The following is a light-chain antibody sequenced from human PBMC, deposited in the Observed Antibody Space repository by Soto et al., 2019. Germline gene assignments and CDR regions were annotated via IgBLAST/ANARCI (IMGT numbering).Light chain of an antibody. CDR1: QSLFYSSNNRDY. CDR3: QQYYNYPRT. J-gene: IGKJ1*01. Sequence: DIVMTQSPDSLAVSLGERATINCRSSQSLFYSSNNRDYLAWYQQKQGQSXKXXIYWASTRESGVPDRFSGSGSGTDLTITISSLQAEDGELYDGQQYYNYPRTFGQGTKVDIK. V-gene: IGKV4-1*01. CDR2: WAS.